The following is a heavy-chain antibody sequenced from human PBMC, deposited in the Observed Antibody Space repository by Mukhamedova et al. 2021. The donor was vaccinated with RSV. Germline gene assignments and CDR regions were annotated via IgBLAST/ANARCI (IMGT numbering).Heavy chain of an antibody. V-gene: IGHV3-48*03. D-gene: IGHD6-6*01. Sequence: EWVAYISSGSSTIYYADSVEGRFAISRDDAQNSLYLQMNSLRADDTAIYYCARDVTARTLVFWGQGTLVTVSS. J-gene: IGHJ4*02. CDR3: ARDVTARTLVF. CDR2: ISSGSSTI.